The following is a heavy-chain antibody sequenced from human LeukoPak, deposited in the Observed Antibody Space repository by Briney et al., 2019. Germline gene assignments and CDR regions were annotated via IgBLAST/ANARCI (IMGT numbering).Heavy chain of an antibody. D-gene: IGHD6-13*01. Sequence: GGSLRLSCAASGSTFSSYWMHWVRQAPGKGLVWVSRINSDGRSTTYADSVKGRFTMSRDNAKNTLYLQMNSLRAEDTAVYYCARECESSSTCFYWGQGALVTVSS. CDR1: GSTFSSYW. CDR2: INSDGRST. J-gene: IGHJ4*02. CDR3: ARECESSSTCFY. V-gene: IGHV3-74*01.